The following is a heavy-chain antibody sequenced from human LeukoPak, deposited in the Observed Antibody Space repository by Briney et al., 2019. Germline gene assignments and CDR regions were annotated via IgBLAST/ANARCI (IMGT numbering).Heavy chain of an antibody. V-gene: IGHV3-53*01. D-gene: IGHD6-25*01. CDR1: GFSVSGSF. J-gene: IGHJ4*02. CDR2: IYAGGTT. Sequence: SGGSLRLSCAASGFSVSGSFMSWVRQVPGKGLEVVSVIYAGGTTNYADSVKGRFTISRDNSKNTLYLQMNDLRAEDTALYYCAREWANQRQRRDYWGQGTPVTVSS. CDR3: AREWANQRQRRDY.